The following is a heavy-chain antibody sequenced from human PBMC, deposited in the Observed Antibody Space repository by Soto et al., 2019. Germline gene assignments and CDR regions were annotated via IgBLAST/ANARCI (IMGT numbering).Heavy chain of an antibody. Sequence: VQLVESGGGLVQPGGSLRLSCAVTGFTFSTYWMHWVRQVPGKGLEWVSRVKTDGTNTGYADSVKGRFTISRDNAKNTLYLEMNNLRADDTAVYYCARGGVIVVGLDVWGQGTTVTVSS. CDR2: VKTDGTNT. V-gene: IGHV3-74*01. CDR3: ARGGVIVVGLDV. J-gene: IGHJ6*02. CDR1: GFTFSTYW. D-gene: IGHD3-22*01.